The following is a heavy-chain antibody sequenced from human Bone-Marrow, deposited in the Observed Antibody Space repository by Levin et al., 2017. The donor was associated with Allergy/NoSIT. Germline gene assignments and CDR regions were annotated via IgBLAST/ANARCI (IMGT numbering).Heavy chain of an antibody. D-gene: IGHD3-3*01. CDR3: ARDRGFWSGYYRDYYYYGMDV. J-gene: IGHJ6*02. CDR1: GFTVSSNY. V-gene: IGHV3-66*01. CDR2: IYSGGST. Sequence: GESLKISCAASGFTVSSNYMSWVRQAPGKGLEWVSVIYSGGSTYYADSVKGRFTISRDNSKNTLYLQMNSLRAEDTAVYYCARDRGFWSGYYRDYYYYGMDVWGQGTTVTVSS.